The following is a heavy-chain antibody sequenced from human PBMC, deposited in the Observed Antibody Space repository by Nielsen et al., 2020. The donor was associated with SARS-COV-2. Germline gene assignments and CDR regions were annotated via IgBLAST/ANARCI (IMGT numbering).Heavy chain of an antibody. Sequence: GVLKISCAASGFTFSSYAMSWVRQAPGKGLEWVSAISGSGGSTYYADSVKGRFTISRDNSKNTLYLQMNSLRAEDTAVYYCARYYGSGSYYNYYYYGMDVWGQGTTVTVSS. V-gene: IGHV3-23*01. CDR1: GFTFSSYA. J-gene: IGHJ6*02. CDR3: ARYYGSGSYYNYYYYGMDV. D-gene: IGHD3-10*01. CDR2: ISGSGGST.